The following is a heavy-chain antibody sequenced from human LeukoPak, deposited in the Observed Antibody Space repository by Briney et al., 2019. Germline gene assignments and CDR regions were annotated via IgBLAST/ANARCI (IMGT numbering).Heavy chain of an antibody. J-gene: IGHJ4*02. CDR2: INPNSGGT. Sequence: GASVKVSCKASGYTFTGYYMHWVRQAPGQGLEWMGWINPNSGGTNYAQKFQGRVTMTRDTSISTAYMELSRLRSDDTAVYYCARGRYSSRYYFDYWGQGTLVTVSS. D-gene: IGHD6-13*01. CDR3: ARGRYSSRYYFDY. V-gene: IGHV1-2*02. CDR1: GYTFTGYY.